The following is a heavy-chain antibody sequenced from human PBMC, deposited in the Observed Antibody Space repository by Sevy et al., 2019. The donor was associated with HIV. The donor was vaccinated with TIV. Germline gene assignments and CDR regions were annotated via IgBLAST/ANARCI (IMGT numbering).Heavy chain of an antibody. CDR3: ARAPPVRSGDDSLNWFDP. CDR1: GGSISAYY. V-gene: IGHV4-59*01. J-gene: IGHJ5*02. D-gene: IGHD6-25*01. CDR2: IYYSGST. Sequence: SETLSLTCTIFGGSISAYYWSWFRQPPGRGLEYIGYIYYSGSTNCNPSLKSRVTISVDTSKNQFSLRLTSVTTADTATYYCARAPPVRSGDDSLNWFDPWGQGALVTVSS.